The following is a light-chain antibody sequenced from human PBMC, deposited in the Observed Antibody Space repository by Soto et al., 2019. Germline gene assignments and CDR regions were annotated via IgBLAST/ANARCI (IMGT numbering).Light chain of an antibody. CDR2: WSS. Sequence: DIVMTQSPDSLAVSLGERATINCKSSQSDLFSSNNKNYLAWYQQKVGKPPKRLIYWSSTRESGVPDRFSGSGSGTDFTLTISSLQAEDVAVYYCQQYYSKPLTFGGGTKVEIK. CDR3: QQYYSKPLT. V-gene: IGKV4-1*01. J-gene: IGKJ4*01. CDR1: QSDLFSSNNKNY.